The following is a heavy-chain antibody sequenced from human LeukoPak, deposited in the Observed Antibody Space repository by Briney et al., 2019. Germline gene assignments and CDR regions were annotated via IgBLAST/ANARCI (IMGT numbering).Heavy chain of an antibody. D-gene: IGHD5-18*01. Sequence: PSETLSLTCTVSGGSISSSPYYWGWIRQPPGKGLEWIGSIYYSGTTHYNPSLESRVTISVDTSKNQFSLRLASVTAADTAIYYCAKGAGGFSYYNWFDPWGQGTLVTVSS. CDR2: IYYSGTT. V-gene: IGHV4-39*07. CDR1: GGSISSSPYY. J-gene: IGHJ5*02. CDR3: AKGAGGFSYYNWFDP.